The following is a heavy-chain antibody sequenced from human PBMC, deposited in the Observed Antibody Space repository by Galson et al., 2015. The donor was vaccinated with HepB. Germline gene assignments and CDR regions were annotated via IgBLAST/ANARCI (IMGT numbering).Heavy chain of an antibody. CDR3: ASWGSRDGSAISGGGKDAFDI. J-gene: IGHJ3*02. D-gene: IGHD5-24*01. Sequence: SVKVSCKASGGTFSSYTISWVRQAPGQGLEWMGRIIPILGIANYAQKFQGRVTITADKSTSTAYMELSSLRSEDTAVYYCASWGSRDGSAISGGGKDAFDIWGQGTMVTVSS. CDR2: IIPILGIA. CDR1: GGTFSSYT. V-gene: IGHV1-69*02.